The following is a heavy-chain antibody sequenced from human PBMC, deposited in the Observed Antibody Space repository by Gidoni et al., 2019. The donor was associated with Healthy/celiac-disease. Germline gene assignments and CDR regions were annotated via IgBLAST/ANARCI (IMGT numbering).Heavy chain of an antibody. CDR1: GGTFRIYA. V-gene: IGHV1-69*01. J-gene: IGHJ3*02. CDR2: IVHIFGTA. Sequence: VQLVQSGAEVKKPGSSVKVSCKASGGTFRIYAISWVRPATGQGLGWMRGIVHIFGTANYAQKFQGRVTITADESTSTAYMELSSLRSEDTAVYYCAREVAATTEAGAFDIWGQGTMVTVSS. CDR3: AREVAATTEAGAFDI. D-gene: IGHD6-19*01.